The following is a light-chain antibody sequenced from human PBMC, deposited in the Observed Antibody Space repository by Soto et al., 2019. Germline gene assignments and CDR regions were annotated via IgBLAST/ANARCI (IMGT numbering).Light chain of an antibody. Sequence: AIQMTQCPSSLSASVGDRVTISCRASQGIGNALGWYQQKPGKPPKVLIYGASNLQSGVPSRFSGSASGTDFTLTISSLQPEDFATYYCLQDYNYPRTCGQGTKVDIK. J-gene: IGKJ1*01. CDR3: LQDYNYPRT. V-gene: IGKV1-6*01. CDR2: GAS. CDR1: QGIGNA.